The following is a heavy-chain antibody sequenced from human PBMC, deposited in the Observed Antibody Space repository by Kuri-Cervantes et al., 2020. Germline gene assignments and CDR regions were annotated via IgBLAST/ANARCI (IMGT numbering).Heavy chain of an antibody. J-gene: IGHJ3*02. CDR1: GGSFSGYY. CDR3: ARARDGRDDAFDI. D-gene: IGHD2-15*01. Sequence: SETLSLTCAVYGGSFSGYYWSWIRQPPGKGLEWIGEINHSGSTNYNPSLKSRVTISVDTSKNQFSLKLSSVTAADTAVYYCARARDGRDDAFDIWGQGTMVTVSS. CDR2: INHSGST. V-gene: IGHV4-34*01.